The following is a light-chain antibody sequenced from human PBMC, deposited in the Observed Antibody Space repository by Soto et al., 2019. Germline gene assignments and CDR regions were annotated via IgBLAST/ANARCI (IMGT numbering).Light chain of an antibody. CDR1: TSNIGGKT. J-gene: IGLJ2*01. CDR2: SSD. Sequence: QSVLTQAPSASGTPGQRVTISCSGSTSNIGGKTVNWYQQLPGTAPKLLIHSSDQRPSGVPDRFSGSKSGTSASLAISGLQSEDEADYYCAAWDDNLSGVVFGGGTKLTVL. CDR3: AAWDDNLSGVV. V-gene: IGLV1-44*01.